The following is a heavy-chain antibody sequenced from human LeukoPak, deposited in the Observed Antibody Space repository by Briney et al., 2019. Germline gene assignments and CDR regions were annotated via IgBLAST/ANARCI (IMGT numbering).Heavy chain of an antibody. CDR1: GYTFTSYG. CDR3: ARLRRGAAAGPIDY. Sequence: ASVKVSCKASGYTFTSYGISWVRQAPGQRLEWMGWINAGNGNTKYSQKFQGRVTITRDTSASTAYMELSSLRSEDTAVYYCARLRRGAAAGPIDYWGQGTLVTVSS. V-gene: IGHV1-3*01. J-gene: IGHJ4*02. D-gene: IGHD6-13*01. CDR2: INAGNGNT.